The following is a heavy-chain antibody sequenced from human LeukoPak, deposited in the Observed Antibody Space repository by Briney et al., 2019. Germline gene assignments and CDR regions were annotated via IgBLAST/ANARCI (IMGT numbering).Heavy chain of an antibody. CDR1: GGSISNKY. CDR3: ARDWGVGGRPGYMDV. J-gene: IGHJ6*03. D-gene: IGHD6-6*01. V-gene: IGHV4-59*01. Sequence: PSETLSLTCTVSGGSISNKYWSWIRQPPGKGLEWIGYIYYSGSTNYNPSLKSQVTILVDTSKNQFSLKLSSVTAADTAVYFCARDWGVGGRPGYMDVWGKGTTVTVSS. CDR2: IYYSGST.